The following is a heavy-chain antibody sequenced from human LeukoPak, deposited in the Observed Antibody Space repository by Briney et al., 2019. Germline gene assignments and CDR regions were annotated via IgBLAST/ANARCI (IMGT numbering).Heavy chain of an antibody. CDR2: IYYSGST. D-gene: IGHD6-19*01. V-gene: IGHV4-59*01. CDR3: ARGRAYSSGCFDY. J-gene: IGHJ4*02. CDR1: GGSISSYY. Sequence: SETLSLTCTVSGGSISSYYWSWIRQPPGKGLEWIGYIYYSGSTNYNPSLKSRVTMSVDTSKNQFSLKLSSVTAADTAVYYCARGRAYSSGCFDYWGRGTLVTVSS.